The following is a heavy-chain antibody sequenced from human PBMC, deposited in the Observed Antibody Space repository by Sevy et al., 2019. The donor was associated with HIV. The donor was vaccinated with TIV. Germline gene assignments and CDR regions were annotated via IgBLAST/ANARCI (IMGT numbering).Heavy chain of an antibody. CDR2: ISSSSSYI. CDR1: GFTFSSYC. J-gene: IGHJ3*02. V-gene: IGHV3-21*01. CDR3: AREKTWGEVLSFDGFDI. D-gene: IGHD1-26*01. Sequence: GGSLRLSCAASGFTFSSYCMNWVRQAPGKGLEWVSSISSSSSYIYYANSVKGRFTISRDNAKNSLYLQMNSLRAEDTAVYDCAREKTWGEVLSFDGFDIWGQGTMVTVSS.